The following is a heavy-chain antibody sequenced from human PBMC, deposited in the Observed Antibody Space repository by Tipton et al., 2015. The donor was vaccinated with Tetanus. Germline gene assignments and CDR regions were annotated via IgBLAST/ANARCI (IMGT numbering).Heavy chain of an antibody. CDR1: GDSISSGGYY. CDR2: IFSGGTT. V-gene: IGHV4-31*03. J-gene: IGHJ3*02. D-gene: IGHD1-26*01. Sequence: TLSLTCTVAGDSISSGGYYWNWVRQNPGKGLEWLGYIFSGGTTFYSHSLNGRVSMSLDTSKNLFALRLASVTAADTAVYYCARDRHPYRISGAFRGNDALDIWGPGALVTVSS. CDR3: ARDRHPYRISGAFRGNDALDI.